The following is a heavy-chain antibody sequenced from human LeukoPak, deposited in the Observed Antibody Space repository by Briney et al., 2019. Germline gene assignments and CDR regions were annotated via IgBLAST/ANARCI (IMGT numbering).Heavy chain of an antibody. V-gene: IGHV4-31*03. CDR1: GGSISSGGYY. J-gene: IGHJ4*02. CDR2: IYYSGST. CDR3: ARGLGRITIFGVAPGTFDY. Sequence: SQTLSLTCTVSGGSISSGGYYWSWIRQHPGKGLEWIGYIYYSGSTYYNPSLKSRVTISVDTSKNQFSLKLSSVTAAGTAVYYCARGLGRITIFGVAPGTFDYWGQGTLVTVSS. D-gene: IGHD3-3*01.